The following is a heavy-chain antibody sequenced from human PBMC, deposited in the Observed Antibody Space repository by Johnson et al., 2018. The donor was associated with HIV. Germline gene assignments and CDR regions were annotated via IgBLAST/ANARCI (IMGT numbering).Heavy chain of an antibody. V-gene: IGHV3-30*04. CDR2: ISYDGSNK. J-gene: IGHJ3*02. Sequence: VQLVESGGGVVQPGRSLRLSCAASGFTFSSYAMHWVRQAPGKGLEWVAVISYDGSNKYYADSVKGRFTISRDNSKNTLYLQMNSLRAEDTAVYYCAKGTNPLAFDIWGQGTMVTVSS. CDR1: GFTFSSYA. D-gene: IGHD2-8*01. CDR3: AKGTNPLAFDI.